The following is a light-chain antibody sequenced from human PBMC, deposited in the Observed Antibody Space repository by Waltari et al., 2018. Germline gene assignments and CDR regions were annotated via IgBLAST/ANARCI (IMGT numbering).Light chain of an antibody. V-gene: IGKV3-11*01. CDR2: DAS. CDR3: QRRSNWPPT. CDR1: QSVSSY. Sequence: EIVLTQSPATLSLSPGERATLSCRASQSVSSYLAWYQQKPGQAPRLLIYDASNRATGNPARFSGRGSGTDFALTISSLEPEDFAVYFCQRRSNWPPTFGQGTKVEIK. J-gene: IGKJ1*01.